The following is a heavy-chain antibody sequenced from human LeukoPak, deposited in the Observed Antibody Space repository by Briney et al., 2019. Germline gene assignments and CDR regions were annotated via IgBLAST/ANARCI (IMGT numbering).Heavy chain of an antibody. D-gene: IGHD3-10*01. Sequence: PSETLSLTCTVSGGSVSSGSYYWSRIRQPPGKGLEWIGYIYYSGSTNYNPSLKSRVTISVDTSKNQFSLKLSSVTAADTAVYYCAGVGSGSYKFDYWGQGTLVTVSS. CDR2: IYYSGST. J-gene: IGHJ4*02. CDR1: GGSVSSGSYY. CDR3: AGVGSGSYKFDY. V-gene: IGHV4-61*01.